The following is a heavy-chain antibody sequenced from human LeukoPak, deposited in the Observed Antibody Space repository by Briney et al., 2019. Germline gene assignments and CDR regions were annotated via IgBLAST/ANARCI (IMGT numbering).Heavy chain of an antibody. Sequence: PSETLSLTCGVSGYSISSGYYWGWIRQPPGKGVEWIATIFHSGSTYYNPSLESRVTISVDTSKNQFSLKLSSVTATDTAMYYCARHSQWGVVEWTFDIWGQGTMVTVSS. CDR3: ARHSQWGVVEWTFDI. D-gene: IGHD3-16*01. CDR2: IFHSGST. CDR1: GYSISSGYY. V-gene: IGHV4-38-2*01. J-gene: IGHJ3*02.